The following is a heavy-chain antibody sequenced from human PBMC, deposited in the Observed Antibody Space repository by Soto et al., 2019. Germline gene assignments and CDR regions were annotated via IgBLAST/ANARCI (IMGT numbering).Heavy chain of an antibody. CDR3: ARDSAPLGSSGWYQLVGATLHYYYYGMDV. CDR1: GYTFTSYG. D-gene: IGHD6-19*01. CDR2: ISAYNGNT. J-gene: IGHJ6*02. V-gene: IGHV1-18*04. Sequence: QVQLVQSGAEVKKPGASVKVSCKASGYTFTSYGISWVRQAPGQGLEWMGWISAYNGNTNYAQKLQGRVTMTTDTATSTAYMELRSLRSDDTAVYYCARDSAPLGSSGWYQLVGATLHYYYYGMDVWGQGTTVTVSS.